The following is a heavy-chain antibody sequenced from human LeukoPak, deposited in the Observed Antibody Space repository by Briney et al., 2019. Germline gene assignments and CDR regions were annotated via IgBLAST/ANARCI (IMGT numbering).Heavy chain of an antibody. CDR3: ASSSSGSYYNGFDI. D-gene: IGHD3-10*01. V-gene: IGHV4-61*02. Sequence: SQTLSLTCTVSGGSISSGSYYWSWIRQPAGKGLEWIGRIYTSGSTNYNPSLKSRVTISVDTSKNQFSLKLSSVTAADTAAYYCASSSSGSYYNGFDIWGQGTMVTVAS. CDR2: IYTSGST. CDR1: GGSISSGSYY. J-gene: IGHJ3*02.